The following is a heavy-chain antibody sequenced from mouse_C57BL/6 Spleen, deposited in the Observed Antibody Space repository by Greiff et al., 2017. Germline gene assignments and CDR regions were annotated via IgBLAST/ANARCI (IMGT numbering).Heavy chain of an antibody. CDR2: IDPETGGT. V-gene: IGHV1-15*01. CDR3: TRSSVRYFDV. CDR1: GYTFTDYE. J-gene: IGHJ1*03. D-gene: IGHD2-14*01. Sequence: QVQLQQSGAELVRPGASVTLSCKASGYTFTDYEMHWVKQTPVHGLEWIGAIDPETGGTAYNQKFKGKAILTADKSSSTAYMELRSLTSEDSSCYYCTRSSVRYFDVWGTGTTVTVSS.